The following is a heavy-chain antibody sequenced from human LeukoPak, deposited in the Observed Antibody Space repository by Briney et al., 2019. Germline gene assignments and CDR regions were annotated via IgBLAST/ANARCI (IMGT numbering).Heavy chain of an antibody. CDR1: GGSISSGGYS. CDR3: ARRYSSGYHPWFDP. V-gene: IGHV4-30-2*01. J-gene: IGHJ5*02. D-gene: IGHD3-22*01. Sequence: PSETLSLTCAVSGGSISSGGYSWSWIRQPPGKGLEWIGYIYHSGSTYYNPSLKSRVTISVDRSKNQFSLKLSSVTAADTAVYYCARRYSSGYHPWFDPWGQGTLVTVSS. CDR2: IYHSGST.